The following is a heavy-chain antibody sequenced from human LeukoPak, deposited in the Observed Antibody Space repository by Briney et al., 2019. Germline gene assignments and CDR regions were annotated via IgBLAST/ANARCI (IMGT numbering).Heavy chain of an antibody. D-gene: IGHD6-13*01. CDR1: GFTVSSYY. Sequence: GGSLRLSCAASGFTVSSYYMSWVRQAPGKGLAWVSVIYSGGSTYYAASVKGRFTISRDNSKNTLYPQMNLLRAEDTAVYYCAKDGGISPGVYWGQGTRVTVSS. CDR2: IYSGGST. CDR3: AKDGGISPGVY. V-gene: IGHV3-53*01. J-gene: IGHJ4*02.